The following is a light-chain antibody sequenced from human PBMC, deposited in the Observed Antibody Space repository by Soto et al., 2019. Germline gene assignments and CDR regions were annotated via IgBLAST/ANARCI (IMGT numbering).Light chain of an antibody. CDR1: QGIRND. CDR3: QQYGSSGT. Sequence: IQMTQSPSTLSASIGDRVTITCRASQGIRNDLGWYQQKPGKAPKLLIYAASSLQSGVPSRFSGSGSGTDFTLTISRLEPEDFAVYYCQQYGSSGTFGQGTKVDI. J-gene: IGKJ1*01. V-gene: IGKV1-6*01. CDR2: AAS.